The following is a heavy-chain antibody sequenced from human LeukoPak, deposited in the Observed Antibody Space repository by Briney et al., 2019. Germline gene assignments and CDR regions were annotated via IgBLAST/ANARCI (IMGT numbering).Heavy chain of an antibody. Sequence: PGGSLRLSCAASGFTFSSYGMHWVRQAPGKGLEWVAFIRYDGSNKYYADSVKGRFTISRDNSKNSLYLQMNSLRAEDTAVYYCARVGGSTNWFDPWGQGTLVTVSS. J-gene: IGHJ5*02. CDR2: IRYDGSNK. D-gene: IGHD3-16*01. CDR3: ARVGGSTNWFDP. V-gene: IGHV3-30*02. CDR1: GFTFSSYG.